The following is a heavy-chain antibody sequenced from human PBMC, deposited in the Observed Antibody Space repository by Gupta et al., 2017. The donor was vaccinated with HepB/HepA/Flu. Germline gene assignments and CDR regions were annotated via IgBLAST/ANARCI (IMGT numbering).Heavy chain of an antibody. J-gene: IGHJ6*02. V-gene: IGHV3-30-3*01. CDR2: ISYDGSNK. CDR1: GFTFSSYT. Sequence: QVQLVESGGGVVQPGRSLRLSCATSGFTFSSYTMHWVRQAPGKGLEWVAVISYDGSNKYYADPVKGRFTISRDNSKNTLYLQMNSLRAEDTAVYYCAREYSSGWYGGHYYGMDVWGQGTTVTVSS. CDR3: AREYSSGWYGGHYYGMDV. D-gene: IGHD6-19*01.